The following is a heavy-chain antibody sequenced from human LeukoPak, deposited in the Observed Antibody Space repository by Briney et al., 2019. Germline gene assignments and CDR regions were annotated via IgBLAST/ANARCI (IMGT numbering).Heavy chain of an antibody. CDR3: ARRVGDSYTYGLDV. CDR1: GFTFCVSP. D-gene: IGHD5/OR15-5a*01. Sequence: GGSLSLSCAASGFTFCVSPIHWVRQASDKGVECVDHITSKACDYATAFAESVKGRFTISRDDAQNTAYLEMNSLKTEDTAVYYCARRVGDSYTYGLDVWGQGTPVTVS. J-gene: IGHJ6*02. V-gene: IGHV3-73*01. CDR2: ITSKACDYAT.